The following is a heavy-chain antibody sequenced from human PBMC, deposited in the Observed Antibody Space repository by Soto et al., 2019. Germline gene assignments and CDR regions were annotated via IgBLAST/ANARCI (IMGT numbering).Heavy chain of an antibody. D-gene: IGHD3-9*01. CDR3: ARDDQEIDYDILTGSTRGGAFDI. Sequence: GGSLRLSCAASGFTFSSYSMNWVRQAPGKGLEWVSYISSSSSTIYYADSVKGRFTISRDNAKNSLYLQMNSLRDEDTAVYYCARDDQEIDYDILTGSTRGGAFDIWGQGTMVTVSS. CDR2: ISSSSSTI. J-gene: IGHJ3*02. V-gene: IGHV3-48*02. CDR1: GFTFSSYS.